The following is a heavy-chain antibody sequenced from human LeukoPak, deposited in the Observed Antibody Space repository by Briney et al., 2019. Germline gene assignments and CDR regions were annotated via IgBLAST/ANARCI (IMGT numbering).Heavy chain of an antibody. Sequence: GGSLRLSCAASGFTFGDYAMHWVRQAPGKGLEWVSGISWNSDSIGYADSVKGRFTISRDNAKNSLYLQMNSLRAEDTAVYYCAKERQPLHPYFDYWGQGTLVTVSS. J-gene: IGHJ4*02. CDR2: ISWNSDSI. V-gene: IGHV3-9*01. CDR3: AKERQPLHPYFDY. CDR1: GFTFGDYA. D-gene: IGHD2-2*01.